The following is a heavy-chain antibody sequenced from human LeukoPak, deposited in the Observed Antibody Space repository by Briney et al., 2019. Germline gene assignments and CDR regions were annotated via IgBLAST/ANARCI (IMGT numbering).Heavy chain of an antibody. V-gene: IGHV3-21*04. CDR2: ISSSSSYI. D-gene: IGHD4-11*01. CDR3: AKCTVTTKCYFDY. J-gene: IGHJ4*02. CDR1: GFTFSSYS. Sequence: GGSLRLSCAASGFTFSSYSMNWVRQAPGKGLEWVSSISSSSSYIYYADSVKGRFTISRDNSKNTLYLQMNSLRAEDTAVYYCAKCTVTTKCYFDYWGQGTLVTVSS.